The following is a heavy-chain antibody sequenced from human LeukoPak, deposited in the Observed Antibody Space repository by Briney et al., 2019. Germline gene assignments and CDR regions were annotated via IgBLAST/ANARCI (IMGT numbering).Heavy chain of an antibody. CDR2: IYPGDSDT. Sequence: GESLQISCKASGYTFTDYWIGWVRQMPGRGPEWMAIIYPGDSDTRFSPFFQGQVPISADHSINTASLQWSSLTASDTAMYYCAREHAKGYSWFDPWGQGTLVTVSS. CDR3: AREHAKGYSWFDP. D-gene: IGHD1-1*01. J-gene: IGHJ5*02. CDR1: GYTFTDYW. V-gene: IGHV5-51*01.